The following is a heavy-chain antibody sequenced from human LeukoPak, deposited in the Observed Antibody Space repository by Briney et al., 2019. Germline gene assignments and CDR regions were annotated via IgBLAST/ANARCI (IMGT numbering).Heavy chain of an antibody. CDR1: GGSISSYY. V-gene: IGHV4-59*08. CDR2: IYYSGST. J-gene: IGHJ4*02. CDR3: ARPRAPIVEATECYY. D-gene: IGHD1-26*01. Sequence: PSETLSLTYAVSGGSISSYYWSWIRQPPGKGLEWIGSIYYSGSTNYNPSLKSRVTISVDTSKNQFSLKLSSVTAADTAVYYCARPRAPIVEATECYYWGQGTLVTVSS.